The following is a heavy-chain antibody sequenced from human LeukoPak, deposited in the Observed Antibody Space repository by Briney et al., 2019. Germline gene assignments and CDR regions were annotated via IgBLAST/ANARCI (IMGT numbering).Heavy chain of an antibody. D-gene: IGHD5-18*01. CDR2: MSSSDDGR. CDR3: ARDLLQLWLIDY. J-gene: IGHJ4*02. V-gene: IGHV3-23*01. Sequence: GGSLRLSCATSGFSFSSYAMSWVRQAPGKGLEWVSAMSSSDDGRYYAASVRGRFTISRDTSRSTLYLQMNSLRAEDTAVYYCARDLLQLWLIDYWGQGTLVTVSS. CDR1: GFSFSSYA.